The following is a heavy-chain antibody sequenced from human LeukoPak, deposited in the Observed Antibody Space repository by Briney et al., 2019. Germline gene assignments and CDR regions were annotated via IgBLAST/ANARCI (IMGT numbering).Heavy chain of an antibody. D-gene: IGHD6-13*01. CDR2: IYPGDSDT. J-gene: IGHJ4*02. CDR3: ARSSWYITTPDY. Sequence: GESLKISCKDSQYTFTSTWIGWVRQMPGKGLEWMGIIYPGDSDTRYSPSFQGQVTISADKSISTAYLQWSSLKASDTAMYYCARSSWYITTPDYWGQGTLVTVSS. V-gene: IGHV5-51*01. CDR1: QYTFTSTW.